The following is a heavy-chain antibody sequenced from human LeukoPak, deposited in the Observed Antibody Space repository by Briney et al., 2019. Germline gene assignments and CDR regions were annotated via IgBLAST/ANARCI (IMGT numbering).Heavy chain of an antibody. CDR3: ARERDFSSSSGPIDY. Sequence: GGSLRLSCAASGFTFIDYYMTWIRQAPGKGLEWVSYISSSGIAIYYAASVKGRFTISRDDDKNSVYLQMNSLRAEDTAVYYCARERDFSSSSGPIDYWGQRTLVTVSS. V-gene: IGHV3-11*04. D-gene: IGHD6-6*01. CDR1: GFTFIDYY. CDR2: ISSSGIAI. J-gene: IGHJ4*02.